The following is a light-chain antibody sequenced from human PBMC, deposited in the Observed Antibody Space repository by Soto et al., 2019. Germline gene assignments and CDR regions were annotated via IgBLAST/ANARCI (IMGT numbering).Light chain of an antibody. CDR3: QQYDNLPT. CDR2: DAS. CDR1: QDISNY. Sequence: DIQMTQSPSSLSASVEDRVIITCQASQDISNYLNWYQQKPGKAPKLLIYDASNLETGVPSRFSGSGSGTDFTFTISSLQPEDIATYYCQQYDNLPTFGQGTRLEIK. V-gene: IGKV1-33*01. J-gene: IGKJ5*01.